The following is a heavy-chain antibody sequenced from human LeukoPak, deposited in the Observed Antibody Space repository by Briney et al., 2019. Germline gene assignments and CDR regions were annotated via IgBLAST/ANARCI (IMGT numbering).Heavy chain of an antibody. CDR2: IWLDDSKK. Sequence: GTSLRLSCVASGFTLTNYGFHWVRQAPGKGLEWVAVIWLDDSKKYYTDSVRGRFTVSKDNSKNTLYLQMNSLRDEDTGIYYCARDLSPNLATRWFDPRGPGTLVTVSS. V-gene: IGHV3-33*01. D-gene: IGHD5-24*01. J-gene: IGHJ5*02. CDR1: GFTLTNYG. CDR3: ARDLSPNLATRWFDP.